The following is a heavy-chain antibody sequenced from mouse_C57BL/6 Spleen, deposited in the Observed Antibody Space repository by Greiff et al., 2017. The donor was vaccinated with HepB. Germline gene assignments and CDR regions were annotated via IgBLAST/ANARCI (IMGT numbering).Heavy chain of an antibody. CDR1: GYTFTSYW. V-gene: IGHV1-69*01. CDR2: IDPSDSYT. CDR3: AREVVATSSGYFDV. D-gene: IGHD1-1*01. J-gene: IGHJ1*03. Sequence: VQLQQPGAELVMPGASVKLSCKASGYTFTSYWMHWVKQRPGQGLEWIGEIDPSDSYTNYNQKFKGKSTLTVDKSSSTAYMQLSSLTSEDSAVYYCAREVVATSSGYFDVWGTGTTVTVSS.